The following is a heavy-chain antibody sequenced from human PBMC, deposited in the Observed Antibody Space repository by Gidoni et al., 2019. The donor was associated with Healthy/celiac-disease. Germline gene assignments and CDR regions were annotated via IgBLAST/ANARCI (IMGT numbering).Heavy chain of an antibody. CDR3: ARHYYDSSGYYVHYYGMDV. J-gene: IGHJ6*02. V-gene: IGHV1-69*01. D-gene: IGHD3-22*01. CDR2: IIPIFGTA. CDR1: GGTFSSYA. Sequence: QVQLVQSGAEVKKPGSSVKVSCKASGGTFSSYAISWVRQAPGQGLEWMGGIIPIFGTANYAQKFQGRVTITADESTSTAYMELSSLRSEDTAVYYCARHYYDSSGYYVHYYGMDVWGQGTTVTVSS.